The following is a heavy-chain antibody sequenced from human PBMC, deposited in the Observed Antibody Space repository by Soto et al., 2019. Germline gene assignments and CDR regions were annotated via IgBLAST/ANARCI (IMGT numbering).Heavy chain of an antibody. CDR2: ISAYNGNT. Sequence: VASVKVSCKASGYTFTSYGISWVRQAPGQGLEWMGWISAYNGNTNYAQKLQGRVTMTTDTSTSTAYMELRSLRAGDTAVYYCARGDIDGWFDPWGQGTLVTVSS. V-gene: IGHV1-18*01. CDR3: ARGDIDGWFDP. D-gene: IGHD2-15*01. CDR1: GYTFTSYG. J-gene: IGHJ5*02.